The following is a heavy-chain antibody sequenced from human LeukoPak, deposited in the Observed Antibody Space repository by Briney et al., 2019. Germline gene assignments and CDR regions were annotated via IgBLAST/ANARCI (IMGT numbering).Heavy chain of an antibody. V-gene: IGHV3-21*01. CDR1: TFTFSSYH. J-gene: IGHJ4*02. Sequence: PGRSLRLSCAASTFTFSSYHMNWVRQAPGKGLEWVSSISSGSGYIYYADSVKGRFTISRDNAKNSLYLQMNSLRAEDTAVYYCARGLSDNFDYWGQGTLVTVSS. CDR3: ARGLSDNFDY. D-gene: IGHD3-16*01. CDR2: ISSGSGYI.